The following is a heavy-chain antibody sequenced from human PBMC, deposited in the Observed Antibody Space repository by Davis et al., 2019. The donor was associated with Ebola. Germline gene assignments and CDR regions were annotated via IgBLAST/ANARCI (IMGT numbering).Heavy chain of an antibody. J-gene: IGHJ4*02. D-gene: IGHD1-26*01. V-gene: IGHV3-7*01. CDR2: IKQDGSEK. CDR3: ARVLPIVGAFGD. Sequence: GESLKISCAASGFTFSSYWMSWVRQAPGKGLEWVANIKQDGSEKYYVDSVKGRFTISRDNAKNSLYLQMNSLRAEDTAVYYCARVLPIVGAFGDWGQGTLVTVSS. CDR1: GFTFSSYW.